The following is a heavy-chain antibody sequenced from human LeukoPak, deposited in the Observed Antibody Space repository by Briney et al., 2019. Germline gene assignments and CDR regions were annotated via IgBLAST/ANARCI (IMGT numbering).Heavy chain of an antibody. CDR1: GFTFSNAW. V-gene: IGHV3-23*01. J-gene: IGHJ4*02. CDR3: AKSNYFDSGGYYFFDY. D-gene: IGHD3-22*01. Sequence: PGGSLRLSCAASGFTFSNAWMTWVRQAPGKGLEWVSGISVSGGSTNYADSVKGRFTISRDNSKNTLYLQMNSLRAEDTAVYYCAKSNYFDSGGYYFFDYWGQGTLVTVSS. CDR2: ISVSGGST.